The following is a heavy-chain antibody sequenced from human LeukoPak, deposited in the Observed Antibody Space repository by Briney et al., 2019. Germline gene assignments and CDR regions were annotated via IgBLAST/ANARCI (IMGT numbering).Heavy chain of an antibody. D-gene: IGHD5-18*01. J-gene: IGHJ4*02. CDR2: IYYSGST. V-gene: IGHV4-59*11. Sequence: SETLSLTCTVSVGSIRSHYWSWIRQPPGKGLEWIGYIYYSGSTNYNPSLKSRVTISVDTSKNQFSLKLSSVSAADTAVYYCARQYSYGSFFDYWGQGTLVTVSS. CDR3: ARQYSYGSFFDY. CDR1: VGSIRSHY.